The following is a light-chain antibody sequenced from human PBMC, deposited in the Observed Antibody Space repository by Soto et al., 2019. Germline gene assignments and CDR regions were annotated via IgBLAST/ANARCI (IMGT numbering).Light chain of an antibody. V-gene: IGKV3-20*01. J-gene: IGKJ1*01. CDR1: QSVSSSY. CDR2: GAS. CDR3: QQYGSSLRT. Sequence: EIVLTQSPGTLSLSPGERATLSCRASQSVSSSYLAWYQQKPGQAPRLLIYGASSRATGIPDRFSGSGSGTDFTLTISRLEPEDFAAYYCQQYGSSLRTFGQGTKWIS.